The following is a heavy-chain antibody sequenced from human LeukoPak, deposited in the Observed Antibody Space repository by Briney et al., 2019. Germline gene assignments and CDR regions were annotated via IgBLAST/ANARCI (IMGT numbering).Heavy chain of an antibody. CDR2: IYYSGST. V-gene: IGHV4-39*07. Sequence: SETLSLTCTVSGDSISNTNYYWGWIRQPPGKGLEWIGSIYYSGSTYYNPSLKSRVTISVDTSKNQFSLKLSSVTAADTAVYYCARDPDPGDYYFDYWGQGTLVTVSS. CDR3: ARDPDPGDYYFDY. D-gene: IGHD1-26*01. J-gene: IGHJ4*02. CDR1: GDSISNTNYY.